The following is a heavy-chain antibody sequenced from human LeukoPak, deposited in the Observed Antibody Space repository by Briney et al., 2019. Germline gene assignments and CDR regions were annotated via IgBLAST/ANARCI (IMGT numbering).Heavy chain of an antibody. D-gene: IGHD3-22*01. CDR1: GGSISGYY. CDR2: IYYSGSA. J-gene: IGHJ4*02. CDR3: ARVGDSSGYSVLDS. V-gene: IGHV4-59*01. Sequence: PSETLSLTCTVSGGSISGYYWSWIRRPPGKGLKWIGHIYYSGSAYYNASLKSRATMSVDTSKNEFSLTLRPVTAADTAVYYCARVGDSSGYSVLDSWGQGTLVTVSS.